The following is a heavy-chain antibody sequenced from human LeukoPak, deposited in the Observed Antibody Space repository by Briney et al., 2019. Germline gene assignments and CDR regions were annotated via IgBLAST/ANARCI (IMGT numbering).Heavy chain of an antibody. J-gene: IGHJ4*02. Sequence: GGSLRLSCAASGFTFSSYSMNWVRQAPGKGLEWVSSISSSSSYIYYADSVKGRFTISRDNAKNSLYLQMNSLRAEDTAVYYCARPFTMGYGQKLYYFDYWGQGTLVTVSS. D-gene: IGHD3-10*01. V-gene: IGHV3-21*01. CDR1: GFTFSSYS. CDR3: ARPFTMGYGQKLYYFDY. CDR2: ISSSSSYI.